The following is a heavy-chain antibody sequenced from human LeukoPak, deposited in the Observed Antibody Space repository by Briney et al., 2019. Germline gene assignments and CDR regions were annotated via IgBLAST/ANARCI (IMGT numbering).Heavy chain of an antibody. Sequence: PGGSLRLSCAASGFSFSSYSMHWVRQAPGKGLEWVAELLYDGSHEFYADVVKGRFTISRDNSKNTLYLQINSLRAEDTAVYYCAKDMYHSSSFVDYWGQGTLVTVSS. D-gene: IGHD6-6*01. CDR1: GFSFSSYS. CDR3: AKDMYHSSSFVDY. V-gene: IGHV3-30*04. J-gene: IGHJ4*02. CDR2: LLYDGSHE.